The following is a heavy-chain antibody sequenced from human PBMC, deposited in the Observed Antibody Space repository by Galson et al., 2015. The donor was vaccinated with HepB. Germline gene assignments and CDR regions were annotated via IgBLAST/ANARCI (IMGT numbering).Heavy chain of an antibody. CDR2: INPSAGTT. Sequence: SVKVSCKASGYTFTSYYMHWVRQAPGQGLEWMGIINPSAGTTSYAKKFQGRVTMTRDTSPSTVYMELSSLRSEDTAVYYCARDRTLYCSGGSCYQAFDHWGQGTLVTVSS. J-gene: IGHJ4*02. V-gene: IGHV1-46*01. CDR1: GYTFTSYY. CDR3: ARDRTLYCSGGSCYQAFDH. D-gene: IGHD2-15*01.